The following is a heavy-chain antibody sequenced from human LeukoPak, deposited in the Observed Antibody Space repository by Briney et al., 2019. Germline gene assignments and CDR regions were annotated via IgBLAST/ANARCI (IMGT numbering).Heavy chain of an antibody. V-gene: IGHV3-74*03. CDR2: VNTDGSST. J-gene: IGHJ4*02. CDR1: GFTFSSYW. CDR3: ARGSGIGVFDY. Sequence: GGSLRLSCATSGFTFSSYWMHWVRQVPGKGLVWVSRVNTDGSSTTYTESVKGRFTISRDNATNSLYLQMNSLRAEDTAVYYCARGSGIGVFDYWGQGTLVTVSS. D-gene: IGHD3-10*01.